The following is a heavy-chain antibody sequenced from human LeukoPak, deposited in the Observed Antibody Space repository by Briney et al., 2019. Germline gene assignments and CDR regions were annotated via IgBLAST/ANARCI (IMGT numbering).Heavy chain of an antibody. CDR2: IKWNDEVL. Sequence: PGGSLRLSCAASGFTFGDYAMHWVRQLPGKGLQWVSGIKWNDEVLGYADSVRGRFTISRDNAKDTLYLQMNSLGPEDTALYFCAKDTDWGGSHQLDHWRQGTQVTVSS. CDR1: GFTFGDYA. J-gene: IGHJ4*02. V-gene: IGHV3-9*01. D-gene: IGHD1-26*01. CDR3: AKDTDWGGSHQLDH.